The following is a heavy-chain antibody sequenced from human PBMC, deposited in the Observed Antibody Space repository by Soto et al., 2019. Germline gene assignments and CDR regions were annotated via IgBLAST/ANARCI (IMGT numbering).Heavy chain of an antibody. D-gene: IGHD5-12*01. CDR2: IYYSGST. J-gene: IGHJ4*02. CDR3: ARFVAGYSGYQYYFDY. V-gene: IGHV4-31*03. Sequence: SETLSLTCTVSGGSISSGGYYWSWIRQHPGKGLEWIGYIYYSGSTYYNPSLKSRVTISVDTSKNQFSLKLSSVTAADTAVYYCARFVAGYSGYQYYFDYWGQGTLVTVSS. CDR1: GGSISSGGYY.